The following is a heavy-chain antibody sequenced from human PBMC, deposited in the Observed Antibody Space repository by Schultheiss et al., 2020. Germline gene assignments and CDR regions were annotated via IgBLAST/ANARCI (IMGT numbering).Heavy chain of an antibody. V-gene: IGHV4-31*03. D-gene: IGHD4-23*01. Sequence: SETLSLTCTVSGGSISSGGYYWSWIRQHPGKGLEWIGRIYTSGSTNYNPSLKSRVTISVDTSKNQFSLKLSSVTAADTATYYCAHRWDYGGNSGARYFDYWGQGTLVTVSS. J-gene: IGHJ4*02. CDR2: IYTSGST. CDR1: GGSISSGGYY. CDR3: AHRWDYGGNSGARYFDY.